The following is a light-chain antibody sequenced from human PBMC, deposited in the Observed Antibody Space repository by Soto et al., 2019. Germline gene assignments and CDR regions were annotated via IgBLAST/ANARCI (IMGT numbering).Light chain of an antibody. Sequence: DIQMTQSPSTLSASVEDRDTITCRASQSISSWLAWYQQKPGKAPKLLIYDASSLESGVPSRFSGSGSGTEFTLTISSLQPDDFATYYCQQYNSYSLTFGGGTKVDIK. CDR1: QSISSW. CDR2: DAS. CDR3: QQYNSYSLT. J-gene: IGKJ4*01. V-gene: IGKV1-5*01.